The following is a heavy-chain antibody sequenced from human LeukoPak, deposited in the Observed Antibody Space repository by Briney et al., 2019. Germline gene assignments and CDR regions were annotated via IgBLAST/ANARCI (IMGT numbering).Heavy chain of an antibody. CDR1: GGSISSGTW. CDR2: IYHDETT. J-gene: IGHJ3*02. Sequence: SGTLFLTCTVSGGSISSGTWWNWVRQPPGKGLEWIGEIYHDETTNYSPSLKSRVTISVDKSKNHFSLKLSAVTAADTAVYYCARADTSGTSSSDAFDIWGQGTMVTVSS. D-gene: IGHD3-10*01. CDR3: ARADTSGTSSSDAFDI. V-gene: IGHV4-4*02.